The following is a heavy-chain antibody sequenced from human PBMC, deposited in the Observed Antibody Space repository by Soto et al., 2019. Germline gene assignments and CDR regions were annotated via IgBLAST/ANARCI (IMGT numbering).Heavy chain of an antibody. Sequence: PSETLSLTCTVSGGSISSGGYYWSWIRQHPGKGLEWIGYIYYSGSTYYNPSLKSRVTISVDTSRNQFSLKLSSATAADTAVYYCAREPTLGYSYGEYYLDYWGQGTLVTVSS. D-gene: IGHD5-18*01. CDR2: IYYSGST. J-gene: IGHJ4*02. V-gene: IGHV4-31*03. CDR3: AREPTLGYSYGEYYLDY. CDR1: GGSISSGGYY.